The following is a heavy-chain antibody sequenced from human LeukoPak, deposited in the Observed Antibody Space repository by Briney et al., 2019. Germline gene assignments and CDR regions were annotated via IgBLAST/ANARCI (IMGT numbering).Heavy chain of an antibody. CDR2: ISSSSSTI. J-gene: IGHJ6*03. V-gene: IGHV3-48*04. CDR3: ARELPRYDFWSGYYSPYYYYYMDV. Sequence: PGGSLRLSCAASGFTFSSYSMNWVRQAPGKGLEWVSYISSSSSTIYYADSVKGRFTISRDNAKNSLYLQMNSLRAEDTAVYYCARELPRYDFWSGYYSPYYYYYMDVWGKGTTVTVSS. D-gene: IGHD3-3*01. CDR1: GFTFSSYS.